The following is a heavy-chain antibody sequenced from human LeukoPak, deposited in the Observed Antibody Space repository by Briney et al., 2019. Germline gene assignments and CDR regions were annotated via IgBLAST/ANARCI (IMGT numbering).Heavy chain of an antibody. Sequence: PGGSLRLSCAASGFTVSSKYMSWVRQAPGKGLEWVSVIYSSGSTYYAASVKGRFTISSNNSKNTSYHQMNSRRPADTAVYYCASPDGDYFSPFDSWGQGNLLTVSS. CDR3: ASPDGDYFSPFDS. CDR1: GFTVSSKY. J-gene: IGHJ4*02. V-gene: IGHV3-66*02. D-gene: IGHD4-17*01. CDR2: IYSSGST.